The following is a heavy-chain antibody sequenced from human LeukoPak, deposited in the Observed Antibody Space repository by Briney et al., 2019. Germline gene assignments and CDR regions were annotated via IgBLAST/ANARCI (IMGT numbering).Heavy chain of an antibody. D-gene: IGHD3-22*01. Sequence: ASVKVSCKASGYTFIGYYMHWVRQAPGQGLEWMGWTNPNSGGTNYAQKFQGRVTMTRDTSISTAYMELSRLRSEDTAVYYCARGGYYDSSGYYAPRGYFDYWGQGTLVTVSS. CDR3: ARGGYYDSSGYYAPRGYFDY. V-gene: IGHV1-2*02. J-gene: IGHJ4*02. CDR2: TNPNSGGT. CDR1: GYTFIGYY.